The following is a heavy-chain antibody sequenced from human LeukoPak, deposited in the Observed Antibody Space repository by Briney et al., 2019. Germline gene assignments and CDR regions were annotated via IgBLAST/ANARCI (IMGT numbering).Heavy chain of an antibody. CDR1: GFTLRSYV. CDR2: ISDSGDST. D-gene: IGHD2-2*01. Sequence: GGSLRLSCVASGFTLRSYVMNWVRQTPGKGLEWVSSISDSGDSTFYADSVKGRFTISRDNSKNTLYLQMNSLRAEDTAVYYCARDYCSSTSCYRLFDYWGQGTLVTVSS. J-gene: IGHJ4*02. V-gene: IGHV3-23*01. CDR3: ARDYCSSTSCYRLFDY.